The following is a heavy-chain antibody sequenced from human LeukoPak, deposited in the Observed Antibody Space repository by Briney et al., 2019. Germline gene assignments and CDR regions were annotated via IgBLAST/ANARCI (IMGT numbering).Heavy chain of an antibody. CDR3: VRDDRGIAVGSRDH. Sequence: PGGSLRLSCAASGFSFSNHWMIWVRQAPGKGLEWVATINPDGTEKRYVDSVKGRFTISRDNGKNSLYLQMSSLRAEDMAVYYCVRDDRGIAVGSRDHGAQGSLVTVSS. CDR2: INPDGTEK. V-gene: IGHV3-7*03. D-gene: IGHD6-19*01. CDR1: GFSFSNHW. J-gene: IGHJ4*02.